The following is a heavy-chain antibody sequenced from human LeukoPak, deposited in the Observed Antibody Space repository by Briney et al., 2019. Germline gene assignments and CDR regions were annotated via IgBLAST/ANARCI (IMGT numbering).Heavy chain of an antibody. CDR3: ARSYGGNGVGRGMDV. CDR1: GFTFGSYA. Sequence: PGGSLRLSCAASGFTFGSYAMGWVRQAPGKGLEWVSSLSGYGSTTYYADSVKGRFTISRDNSKNTLYQQMNSLRAEDTAVYYCARSYGGNGVGRGMDVWGQGTTVTVSS. V-gene: IGHV3-23*01. J-gene: IGHJ6*02. CDR2: LSGYGSTT. D-gene: IGHD4-23*01.